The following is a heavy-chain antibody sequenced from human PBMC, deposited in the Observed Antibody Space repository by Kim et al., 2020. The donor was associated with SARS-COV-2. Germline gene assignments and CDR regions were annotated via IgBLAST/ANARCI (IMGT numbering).Heavy chain of an antibody. J-gene: IGHJ4*02. CDR3: ASSHMVRGVIISPPSDY. D-gene: IGHD3-10*01. CDR1: GYTFTSYY. CDR2: INPSGGST. V-gene: IGHV1-46*01. Sequence: ASVKVSCKASGYTFTSYYMHWVRQAPGQGLEWMGIINPSGGSTSYAQKFQGRVTMTRDTSTSTVYMELSSLRSEDTAVYYCASSHMVRGVIISPPSDYWGQGTLVTVSS.